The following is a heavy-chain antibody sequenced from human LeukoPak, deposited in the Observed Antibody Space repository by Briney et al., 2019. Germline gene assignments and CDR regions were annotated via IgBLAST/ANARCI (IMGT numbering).Heavy chain of an antibody. CDR1: GFTFSSYG. J-gene: IGHJ4*02. V-gene: IGHV3-30*18. CDR2: ISYDGSNK. Sequence: PGRSLRLSCAASGFTFSSYGMHWVRQAPGKGLEWVAAISYDGSNKYYADSVKGRFTISRDNSKNTLYLQMNSLRAEDTAVYYCAKGTYYYDSSGYYPDYWGQGTLVTVSS. D-gene: IGHD3-22*01. CDR3: AKGTYYYDSSGYYPDY.